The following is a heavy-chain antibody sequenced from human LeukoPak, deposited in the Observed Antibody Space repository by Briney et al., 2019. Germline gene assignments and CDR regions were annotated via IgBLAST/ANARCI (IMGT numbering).Heavy chain of an antibody. D-gene: IGHD6-19*01. CDR2: INPNSGGT. Sequence: ASVKVSCKASGYTFTGYYMHWVRQAPGRGLEWMGWINPNSGGTNYAQKFQGRVTMTRDTSISTAYMELSRLRSDDTAVYYCARDPGYSSGWSNLPLGYWGQGTLVTVSS. CDR3: ARDPGYSSGWSNLPLGY. J-gene: IGHJ4*02. V-gene: IGHV1-2*02. CDR1: GYTFTGYY.